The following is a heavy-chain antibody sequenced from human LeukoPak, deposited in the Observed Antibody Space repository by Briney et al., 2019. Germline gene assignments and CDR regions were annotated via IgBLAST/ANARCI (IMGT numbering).Heavy chain of an antibody. D-gene: IGHD6-6*01. J-gene: IGHJ2*01. CDR1: GGSISSHY. CDR3: ARNGPTSGFIAARLFDYWYFDL. Sequence: KPSETLSLTCSVSGGSISSHYWSWIRQPPGKGLEWIGYIYNRGSTNYNPSLKSRVTISVDTSKNQFSLKLSSVTAADTAVYYCARNGPTSGFIAARLFDYWYFDLWGRGTLVTVSS. CDR2: IYNRGST. V-gene: IGHV4-59*11.